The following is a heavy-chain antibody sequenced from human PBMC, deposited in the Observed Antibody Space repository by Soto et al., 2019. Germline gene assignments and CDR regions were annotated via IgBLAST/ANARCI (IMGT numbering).Heavy chain of an antibody. V-gene: IGHV1-69*08. CDR1: GGTFSSYT. Sequence: QVQLVQSGAEVKKPGSSVKVSCKASGGTFSSYTISWVRQAPGQGLEWMGRIIPILGIANYAQKFQGRVTITAYKSTSTAYMELSSLRSEDTALYYCARESATPFDYWGQGTLVTVSS. D-gene: IGHD2-15*01. CDR3: ARESATPFDY. CDR2: IIPILGIA. J-gene: IGHJ4*02.